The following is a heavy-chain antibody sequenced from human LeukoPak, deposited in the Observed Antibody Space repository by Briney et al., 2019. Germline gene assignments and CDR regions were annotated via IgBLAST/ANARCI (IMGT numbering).Heavy chain of an antibody. V-gene: IGHV3-21*01. CDR1: GFTFSNYW. J-gene: IGHJ4*02. D-gene: IGHD2-2*01. CDR3: ARGLVPAAFDF. Sequence: GGSLRLSCAASGFTFSNYWMHWVRQVPGTGLEWVSSITGSSDFMSYGASVKGRFTVSRDNAKNSIYLHMNSLRVEDTAVYYCARGLVPAAFDFWGQGTLVTVSS. CDR2: ITGSSDFM.